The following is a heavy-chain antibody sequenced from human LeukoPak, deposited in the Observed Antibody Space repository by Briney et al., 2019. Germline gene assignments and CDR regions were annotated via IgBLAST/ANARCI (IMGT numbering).Heavy chain of an antibody. D-gene: IGHD2-15*01. CDR3: AKSPNVGYCSGGSCYFDY. J-gene: IGHJ4*02. CDR1: GFTFSSYA. CDR2: ISGSGGST. Sequence: GGSLRLSYAASGFTFSSYAMSWVRQAPGKGLEWVSAISGSGGSTYYADSVKGRYTISRDNSKNTLYLQMNSLRAEDTAVYYCAKSPNVGYCSGGSCYFDYWGQGTLVTVSS. V-gene: IGHV3-23*01.